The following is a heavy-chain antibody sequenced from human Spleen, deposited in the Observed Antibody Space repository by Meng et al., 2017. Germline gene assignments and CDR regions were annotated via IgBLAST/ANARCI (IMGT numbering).Heavy chain of an antibody. D-gene: IGHD6-6*01. CDR2: ISSSSSYI. CDR3: ARRYSSSSREFDY. Sequence: GESLKISCAASGVTFSSYSMNWVRQAPGKGLEWVSSISSSSSYIYYADSVKGRFTISRDNAKNSLYLQMDSLSAEDTALYYCARRYSSSSREFDYWGQGTLVTVSS. J-gene: IGHJ4*02. CDR1: GVTFSSYS. V-gene: IGHV3-21*04.